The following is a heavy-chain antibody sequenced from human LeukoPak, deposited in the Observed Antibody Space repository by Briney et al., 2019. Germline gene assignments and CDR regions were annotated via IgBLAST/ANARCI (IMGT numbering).Heavy chain of an antibody. CDR2: IYYSGST. J-gene: IGHJ4*02. V-gene: IGHV4-59*01. Sequence: SETLSLTCTVSGGSMNNYYWSWIRQTPGKGLEWIGYIYYSGSTNYNPSLQGRVILSVDTSKNQFSLKMTSVTAADTAVYYCARGIEFDYWGQGTLVTVSS. CDR1: GGSMNNYY. CDR3: ARGIEFDY.